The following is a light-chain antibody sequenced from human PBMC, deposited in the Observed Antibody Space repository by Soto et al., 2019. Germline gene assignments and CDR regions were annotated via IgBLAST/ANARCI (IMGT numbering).Light chain of an antibody. Sequence: QSVLTQPRSVSGSPGQSVTISCTGTSSDVGGYNYVSWYQQHPGKAPKLMIYDVSKRPSGVPDRFSGCKSGNTASLTISGLQAEDEADYYCCSYAGSYTLVFGGGTQLTVL. CDR3: CSYAGSYTLV. CDR2: DVS. J-gene: IGLJ2*01. CDR1: SSDVGGYNY. V-gene: IGLV2-11*01.